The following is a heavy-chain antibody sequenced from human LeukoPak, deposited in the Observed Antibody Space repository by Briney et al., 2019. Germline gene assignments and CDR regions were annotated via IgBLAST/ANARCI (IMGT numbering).Heavy chain of an antibody. V-gene: IGHV3-49*04. CDR3: TRWTYGYGDY. CDR1: GFTFGDYA. CDR2: IRSKAYGGTT. J-gene: IGHJ4*02. Sequence: GGSLRLSCTVSGFTFGDYALNWVRQAPEKGLEWVGFIRSKAYGGTTEYTASVKGRFTISRDDSKSIAYLQMNSLKTEDTAVYYCTRWTYGYGDYWGQGSLVTVSS. D-gene: IGHD5-18*01.